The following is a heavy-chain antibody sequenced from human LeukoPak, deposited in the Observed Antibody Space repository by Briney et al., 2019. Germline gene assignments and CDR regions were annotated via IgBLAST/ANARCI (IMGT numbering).Heavy chain of an antibody. CDR3: ARDPQY. J-gene: IGHJ4*02. Sequence: PGGSLRLSCAASGFTFSSYAMHWVRQAPGKGLEWVANIKQDGSEEYYVDSVKGRFTISRDNAKNSLYLQMNSLRAEDTAVYYCARDPQYWGQGTLVTVSS. V-gene: IGHV3-7*01. CDR2: IKQDGSEE. CDR1: GFTFSSYA.